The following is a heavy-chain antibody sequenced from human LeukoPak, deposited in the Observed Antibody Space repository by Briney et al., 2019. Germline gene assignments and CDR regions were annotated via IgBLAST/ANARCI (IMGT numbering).Heavy chain of an antibody. Sequence: GGSLRLSCAASGFTFSDYYMSWIRQAPGKGLEWVSYISSSGSTIHYADSVKGRFTISRDNAKNSLYLQMNSLRAEDTAVYYCARDTEYCSSTSCSKAFDYWGQGTLVTVSS. D-gene: IGHD2-2*01. CDR2: ISSSGSTI. J-gene: IGHJ4*02. CDR1: GFTFSDYY. V-gene: IGHV3-11*01. CDR3: ARDTEYCSSTSCSKAFDY.